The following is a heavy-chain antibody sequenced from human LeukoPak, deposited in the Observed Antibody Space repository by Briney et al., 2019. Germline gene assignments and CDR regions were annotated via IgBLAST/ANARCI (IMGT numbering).Heavy chain of an antibody. V-gene: IGHV3-30-3*01. CDR3: ARELVTGTTDGDYFDY. J-gene: IGHJ4*02. D-gene: IGHD1-7*01. Sequence: GGSLRLSCAASGFTFSSYAMHWVRQAPGKGLEWVAVISYDGSNKYYADSVKGRFTISRDNSKNTLYLQMNSLRAEDTAVYYCARELVTGTTDGDYFDYWSQGTLVTVSS. CDR2: ISYDGSNK. CDR1: GFTFSSYA.